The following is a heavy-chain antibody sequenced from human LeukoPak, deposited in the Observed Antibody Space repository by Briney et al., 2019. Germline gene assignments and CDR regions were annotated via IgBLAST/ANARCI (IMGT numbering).Heavy chain of an antibody. Sequence: PGGSLRLSCAASGFTFSSHAMHWVRQAPGKGLEYVSAIGSTGGSTYYANSVKGRFTISRDNSKNTLFLQMGSLRAEDMAVYYCARVFYDSSAYYYDYWGQGTLVTVSS. CDR3: ARVFYDSSAYYYDY. CDR2: IGSTGGST. CDR1: GFTFSSHA. V-gene: IGHV3-64*01. J-gene: IGHJ4*02. D-gene: IGHD3-22*01.